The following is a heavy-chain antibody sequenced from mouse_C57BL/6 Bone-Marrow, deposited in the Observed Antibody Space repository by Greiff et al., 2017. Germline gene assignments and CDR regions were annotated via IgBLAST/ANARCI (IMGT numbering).Heavy chain of an antibody. V-gene: IGHV14-3*01. D-gene: IGHD2-1*01. CDR2: IDPANGNT. CDR3: ALYGNSLYWYFDV. Sequence: EVQRVESVAELVRPGASVKLSCTASGFNIKNTYMHWVKQRPEQGLEWIGRIDPANGNTKYAPKFQGKATITADTSSNTAYLQLSTLTSEDTAIYYCALYGNSLYWYFDVWGTGTTVTVSS. CDR1: GFNIKNTY. J-gene: IGHJ1*03.